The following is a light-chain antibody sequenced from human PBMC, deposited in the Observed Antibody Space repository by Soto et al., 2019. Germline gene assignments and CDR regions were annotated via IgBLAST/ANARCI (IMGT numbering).Light chain of an antibody. Sequence: DIQMTQSPSSLSASVGDRVTITCQASRDISVYLNWYQQKRGKPPKLLVYDASNLQTGVPSRFXGSGSGTHFTFTISSLQPEDVATYYCQQYDNLPPYTFGQGTKLEIK. CDR1: RDISVY. CDR2: DAS. J-gene: IGKJ2*01. CDR3: QQYDNLPPYT. V-gene: IGKV1-33*01.